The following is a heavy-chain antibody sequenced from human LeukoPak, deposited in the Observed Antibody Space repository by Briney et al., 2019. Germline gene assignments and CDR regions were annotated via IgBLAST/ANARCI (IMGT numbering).Heavy chain of an antibody. CDR1: GFTFSSYA. V-gene: IGHV3-23*01. CDR2: ISGSGGGT. CDR3: AKAPTVTAPPHFDY. Sequence: GGSLRLSCAASGFTFSSYAVNWVRQAPGKGLEWVSGISGSGGGTYYADSVKGRFTISRDNPRNTLYLQMNSLRAEDTAVYYCAKAPTVTAPPHFDYWGQGTLVTVSS. J-gene: IGHJ4*02. D-gene: IGHD4-17*01.